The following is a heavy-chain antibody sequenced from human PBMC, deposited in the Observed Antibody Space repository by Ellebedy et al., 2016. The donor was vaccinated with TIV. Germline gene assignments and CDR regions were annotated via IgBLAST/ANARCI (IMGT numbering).Heavy chain of an antibody. D-gene: IGHD2-2*01. CDR3: ARDNIVVVPAAQTYYYYGMDV. J-gene: IGHJ6*02. Sequence: GESLKISCAASGFTFSSYWMHWVRQAPGKGLVWVSRINSDGSSPSYADSVKGRFTISRDNAKNTLYLQMNSLRAEDTAVYYCARDNIVVVPAAQTYYYYGMDVWGQGTTVTVSS. V-gene: IGHV3-74*01. CDR2: INSDGSSP. CDR1: GFTFSSYW.